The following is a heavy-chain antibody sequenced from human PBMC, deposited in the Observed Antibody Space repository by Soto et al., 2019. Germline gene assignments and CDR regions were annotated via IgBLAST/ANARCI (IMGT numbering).Heavy chain of an antibody. V-gene: IGHV5-51*01. CDR3: ARHEPGYGDYDYYYGMDV. Sequence: PGEFLKISCKGSGYSFTSYWIGWVRQMPGKGLEWMGIIYPGDSDTRYSPSFQGQVTISADKSISTAYLQWSSLKASDTAMYYCARHEPGYGDYDYYYGMDVWGQGTTVTVSS. CDR2: IYPGDSDT. J-gene: IGHJ6*02. D-gene: IGHD4-17*01. CDR1: GYSFTSYW.